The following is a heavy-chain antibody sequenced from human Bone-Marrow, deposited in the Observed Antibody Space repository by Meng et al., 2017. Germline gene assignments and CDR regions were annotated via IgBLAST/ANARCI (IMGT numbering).Heavy chain of an antibody. CDR3: AIPPQQWLVRSEYFQH. D-gene: IGHD6-19*01. Sequence: ASVKVSCKASGYTFTSYGISWVRQAPGQGLEWMGWISAYNGNTNYAQKLQGRVTMTTDTSTSTAYMELRSLRSDDTAVYYCAIPPQQWLVRSEYFQHWGQGTLVTVSS. V-gene: IGHV1-18*01. CDR2: ISAYNGNT. CDR1: GYTFTSYG. J-gene: IGHJ1*01.